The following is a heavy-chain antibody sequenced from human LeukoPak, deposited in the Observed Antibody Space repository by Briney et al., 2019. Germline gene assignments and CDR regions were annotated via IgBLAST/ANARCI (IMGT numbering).Heavy chain of an antibody. CDR3: ARPGASGDYIDY. D-gene: IGHD3-10*01. CDR1: GGSISSSSYY. V-gene: IGHV4-39*01. Sequence: SGTLSLTCTVSGGSISSSSYYWGWIRQPPGKGLEWIGSIYYSGSTYYNPSPKSRVTISVDTSKNQFSLKLSSVTAADTAVYYCARPGASGDYIDYWGQGTLVTVSS. CDR2: IYYSGST. J-gene: IGHJ4*02.